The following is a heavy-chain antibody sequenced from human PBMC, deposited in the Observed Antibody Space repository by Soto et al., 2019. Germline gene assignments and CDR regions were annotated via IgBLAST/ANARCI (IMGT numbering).Heavy chain of an antibody. D-gene: IGHD4-17*01. J-gene: IGHJ4*02. CDR1: GGTFSTYG. Sequence: QVQLVQSGAEVKKPGSSVKVSCKASGGTFSTYGINWVRLAPGQGLEWMGWIIPKFGTTKNAQKFQGRVTPTANESTNTAYMELKYLRSEDTAVYFCAREVDPYYGGNSLPLDYWGQGTLVTVSS. V-gene: IGHV1-69*13. CDR3: AREVDPYYGGNSLPLDY. CDR2: IIPKFGTT.